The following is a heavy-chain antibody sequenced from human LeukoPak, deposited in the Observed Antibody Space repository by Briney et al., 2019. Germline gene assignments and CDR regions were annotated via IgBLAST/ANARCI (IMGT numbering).Heavy chain of an antibody. CDR2: IGTAGDT. D-gene: IGHD3-16*01. J-gene: IGHJ3*02. Sequence: GGSLRLSCVASGFTFSSYDMHWVRQATGKGLEWVSAIGTAGDTYYPGSVKGRFTISRENAKNSLYLQMNGLRAGDTAVYYCARARGSFDAFDIWGQGTMVTVSS. CDR3: ARARGSFDAFDI. CDR1: GFTFSSYD. V-gene: IGHV3-13*01.